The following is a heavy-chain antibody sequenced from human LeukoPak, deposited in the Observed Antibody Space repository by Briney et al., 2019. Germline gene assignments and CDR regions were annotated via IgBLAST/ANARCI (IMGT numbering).Heavy chain of an antibody. CDR3: VKDGPSFIAAAGIDY. Sequence: GGSLRLSCAASGFTFSSYGMHWVRQAPGKGLEWVAFIRYDGSNKYYADSVKGRFTISRDNSENTLYLQMNSLRAEDTAVYYCVKDGPSFIAAAGIDYWGQGTLVTVSS. D-gene: IGHD6-13*01. J-gene: IGHJ4*02. V-gene: IGHV3-30*02. CDR1: GFTFSSYG. CDR2: IRYDGSNK.